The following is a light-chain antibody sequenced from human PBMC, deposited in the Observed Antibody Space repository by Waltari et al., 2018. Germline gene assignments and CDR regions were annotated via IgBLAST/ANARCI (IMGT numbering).Light chain of an antibody. CDR3: QAWDTITGGV. J-gene: IGLJ2*01. V-gene: IGLV3-1*01. Sequence: SYELTQPPSVSVSPGQTASITCPGHKMGDKFACWYQQKPGQSPVLVIYQSTKRPSGIPGRFAGSNSGNTATLTISGTQAMDEADYYCQAWDTITGGVFGGGTKLTVL. CDR1: KMGDKF. CDR2: QST.